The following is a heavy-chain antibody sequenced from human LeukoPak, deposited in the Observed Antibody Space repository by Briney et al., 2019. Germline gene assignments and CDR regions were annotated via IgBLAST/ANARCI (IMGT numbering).Heavy chain of an antibody. CDR2: VRYDESTK. CDR1: GFTFSNYG. V-gene: IGHV3-30*02. J-gene: IGHJ6*02. D-gene: IGHD6-13*01. CDR3: AKDMELYSSSSYGMDV. Sequence: GGSLRLSCAASGFTFSNYGMHWVRQAPGKGLEWVAFVRYDESTKFYADSVKGRFTISRDNSKTTLYLQMNSLRAEDTALYYCAKDMELYSSSSYGMDVWGQGTTVTVSS.